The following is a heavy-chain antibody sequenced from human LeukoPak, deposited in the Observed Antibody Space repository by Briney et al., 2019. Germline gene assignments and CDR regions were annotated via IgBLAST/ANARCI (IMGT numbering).Heavy chain of an antibody. CDR1: GFTFSSYA. Sequence: GGSLRLSCAASGFTFSSYAMSWVRQAPGKGLEWVSAISGSGGSTYYADSVKGRFTISRDNSKNTLYLQMNSLRAEDTAVYYCASDCSGGSCYLGLDAFDIWGQGTMVTVSS. CDR2: ISGSGGST. V-gene: IGHV3-23*01. D-gene: IGHD2-15*01. CDR3: ASDCSGGSCYLGLDAFDI. J-gene: IGHJ3*02.